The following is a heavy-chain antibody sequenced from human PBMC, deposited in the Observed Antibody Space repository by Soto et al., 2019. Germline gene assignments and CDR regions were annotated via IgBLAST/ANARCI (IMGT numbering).Heavy chain of an antibody. CDR1: GGSFSGYY. CDR2: INHSGST. V-gene: IGHV4-34*01. Sequence: SETLSLTCAVYGGSFSGYYWSWIRQPPGKGLEWIGEINHSGSTNYNPSLKSRVTISVDTSKNQFSLKLSSVTAADTAVYYCASYQWDSSGYYPRTEWFDPWGQGTLVTVSS. D-gene: IGHD3-22*01. CDR3: ASYQWDSSGYYPRTEWFDP. J-gene: IGHJ5*02.